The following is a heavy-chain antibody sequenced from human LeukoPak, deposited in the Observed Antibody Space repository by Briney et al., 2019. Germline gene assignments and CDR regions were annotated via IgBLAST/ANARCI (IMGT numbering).Heavy chain of an antibody. D-gene: IGHD2-21*01. Sequence: PGGSLRLSCAASGFTFSSYTMNWVRQSPGKGLEWVSLISWDGGSTYYADSVKGRFTISRDDSKNSLYLQMNSLRTEDTALYYCAKLFHSVDYWGQGTLVTVSS. CDR3: AKLFHSVDY. V-gene: IGHV3-43*01. CDR1: GFTFSSYT. J-gene: IGHJ4*02. CDR2: ISWDGGST.